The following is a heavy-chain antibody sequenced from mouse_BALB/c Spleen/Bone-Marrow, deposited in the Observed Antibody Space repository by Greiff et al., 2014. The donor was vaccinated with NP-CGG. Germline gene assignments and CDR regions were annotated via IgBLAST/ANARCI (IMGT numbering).Heavy chain of an antibody. CDR2: IWADGST. CDR3: SRITTATGAMDY. V-gene: IGHV2-9*02. Sequence: VQLVESGPGLVAPSQSLSITCTVSGFSLTSYGVHWVRQPPGKGLEWLGVIWADGSTNYNSALMSRLSISKDNSKSQVFLKMNSLQTDDTAMYYSSRITTATGAMDYWGQGTSVTVSS. D-gene: IGHD1-2*01. CDR1: GFSLTSYG. J-gene: IGHJ4*01.